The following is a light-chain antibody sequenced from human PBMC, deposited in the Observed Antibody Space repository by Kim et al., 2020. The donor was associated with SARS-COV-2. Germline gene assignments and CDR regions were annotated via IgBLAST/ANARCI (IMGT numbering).Light chain of an antibody. CDR1: QSVSSSY. Sequence: EIVLTQSPGTLSLSPGERVTLSCRASQSVSSSYLAWYQQKPGQAPRLLIYAASSRATGIPDRFSGSGSGTDFTLTISRLEPEDFAVYYCQQYSSSLFTFGPGTKVDIK. V-gene: IGKV3-20*01. CDR3: QQYSSSLFT. J-gene: IGKJ3*01. CDR2: AAS.